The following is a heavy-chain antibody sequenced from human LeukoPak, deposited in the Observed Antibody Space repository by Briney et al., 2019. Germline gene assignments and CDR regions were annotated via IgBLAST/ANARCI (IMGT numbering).Heavy chain of an antibody. D-gene: IGHD6-19*01. J-gene: IGHJ3*02. V-gene: IGHV1-2*04. CDR1: GYTFTGYY. CDR2: INPNSGGT. CDR3: ARGYSSGWYQHDVAFDI. Sequence: ASVKVSCKASGYTFTGYYMHWVRQAPGQGLEWMGWINPNSGGTSYAQKFQGWVTMTRDTSISTAYMELSRLRSDDTAVYYCARGYSSGWYQHDVAFDIWSQGTMVTVSS.